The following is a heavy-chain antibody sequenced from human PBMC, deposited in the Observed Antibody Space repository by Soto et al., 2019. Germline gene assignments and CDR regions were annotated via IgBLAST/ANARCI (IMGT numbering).Heavy chain of an antibody. CDR2: INHSGST. D-gene: IGHD2-15*01. CDR3: ARFRVVVVAATGPNYYYYYGMDV. Sequence: QVQLQQWGAGLLKPSETLSLTCAVYGGSFSGYYWSWIRQPPGKGLEWIGEINHSGSTNYNPSLNRRVTISVDPPKTPVSLKLSSVTAADTAVYYCARFRVVVVAATGPNYYYYYGMDVWGQGTTVTVSS. V-gene: IGHV4-34*01. J-gene: IGHJ6*02. CDR1: GGSFSGYY.